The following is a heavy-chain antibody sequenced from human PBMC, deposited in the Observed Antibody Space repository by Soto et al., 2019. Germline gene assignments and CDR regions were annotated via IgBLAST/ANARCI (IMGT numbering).Heavy chain of an antibody. J-gene: IGHJ6*02. CDR2: IKQDGSEK. V-gene: IGHV3-7*01. CDR1: GFTFSSYW. Sequence: GGSLRLSCAASGFTFSSYWMSWVRQAPGKGLEWVANIKQDGSEKYYVDSVKGRFTISRDNAKNSLYLQMNSLRAEDTAVYYCARRGTSWRYYYYYYGMDVWGQGTTVTVSS. CDR3: ARRGTSWRYYYYYYGMDV. D-gene: IGHD2-2*01.